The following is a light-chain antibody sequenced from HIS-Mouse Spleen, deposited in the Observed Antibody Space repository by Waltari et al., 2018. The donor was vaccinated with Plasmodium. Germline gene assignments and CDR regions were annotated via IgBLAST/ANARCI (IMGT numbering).Light chain of an antibody. CDR2: DDS. V-gene: IGLV3-21*02. CDR1: NIGRKS. CDR3: QVWDSSSDHPV. J-gene: IGLJ2*01. Sequence: SSVLTQPPSVSVAPGQPARITCGGNNIGRKSVHWYQQQPGQAPVLVVYDDSDRPSGIPERFSGSNSGNTATLTISRVEAGDEADYYCQVWDSSSDHPVFGGGTKLTVL.